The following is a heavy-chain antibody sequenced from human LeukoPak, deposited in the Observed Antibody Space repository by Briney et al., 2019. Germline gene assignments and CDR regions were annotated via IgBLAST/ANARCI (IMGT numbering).Heavy chain of an antibody. CDR3: ARGHSPVTTKVSYFQH. D-gene: IGHD4-17*01. CDR1: GGSFSGYY. Sequence: SETLSLTCAVYGGSFSGYYWSWIRQPPGKGLEWVGEINHSGSTNYNPSLKSRVAILVDTSKNQFSLKLSSVTAADTAVYYCARGHSPVTTKVSYFQHWGQGTLVTVSS. V-gene: IGHV4-34*01. J-gene: IGHJ1*01. CDR2: INHSGST.